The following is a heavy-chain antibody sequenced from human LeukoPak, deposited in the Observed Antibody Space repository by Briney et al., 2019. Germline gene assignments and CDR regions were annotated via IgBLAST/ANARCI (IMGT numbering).Heavy chain of an antibody. Sequence: PGGSLRLSCAASGFTFSSYEMNWVRQAPGKGLEWVSYISSSGSTIYYADSVKGRFTISRDNAKSLLYLQMNSLRAEDTAVYYCAELGITMIGGVWGKGTTVTISS. D-gene: IGHD3-10*02. CDR1: GFTFSSYE. V-gene: IGHV3-48*03. J-gene: IGHJ6*04. CDR3: AELGITMIGGV. CDR2: ISSSGSTI.